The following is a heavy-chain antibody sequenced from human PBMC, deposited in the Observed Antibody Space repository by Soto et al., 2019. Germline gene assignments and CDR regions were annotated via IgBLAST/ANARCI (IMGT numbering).Heavy chain of an antibody. Sequence: SETLSLTCTVSGGSISSSSYYWGWIRQPPGKGLEWIGSIYYSGSTYYNPSLKSRVTISVDTSKNQFSLKLSSVTAADTAVYYCARQPNPAAGTNWGQGTLVTVSS. CDR2: IYYSGST. CDR3: ARQPNPAAGTN. J-gene: IGHJ4*02. CDR1: GGSISSSSYY. V-gene: IGHV4-39*01. D-gene: IGHD6-13*01.